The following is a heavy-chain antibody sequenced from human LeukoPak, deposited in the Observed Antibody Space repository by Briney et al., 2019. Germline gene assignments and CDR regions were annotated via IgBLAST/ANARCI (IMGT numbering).Heavy chain of an antibody. D-gene: IGHD6-19*01. CDR3: ARRQVTETTYSSGWVDAFDI. J-gene: IGHJ3*02. Sequence: SETLSLTCTVDGGSISSSSYYWGWIRQPPGTGLEWIGSIYYSGSTYYNPSLKSRGTISVDTSKNQFSLKLSSVTAADTAVYYCARRQVTETTYSSGWVDAFDIWGQGTMVTVSS. V-gene: IGHV4-39*07. CDR2: IYYSGST. CDR1: GGSISSSSYY.